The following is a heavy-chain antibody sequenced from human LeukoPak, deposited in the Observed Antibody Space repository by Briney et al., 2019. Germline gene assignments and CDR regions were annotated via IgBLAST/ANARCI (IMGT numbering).Heavy chain of an antibody. Sequence: GGSLRLSCAASGFTFSSYGMHWVRQAPGKGLEWVAFIRYDGSNKHYADSVKGRFTISRDNSKNTLYLQMNSLRAEDTAVYYCAKDRPYDFWSGYSLDYWGQGTLVTVSS. CDR3: AKDRPYDFWSGYSLDY. V-gene: IGHV3-30*02. CDR1: GFTFSSYG. CDR2: IRYDGSNK. D-gene: IGHD3-3*01. J-gene: IGHJ4*02.